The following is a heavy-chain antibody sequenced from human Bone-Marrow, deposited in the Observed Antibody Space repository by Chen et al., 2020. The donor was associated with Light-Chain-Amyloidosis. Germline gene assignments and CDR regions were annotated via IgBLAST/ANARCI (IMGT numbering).Heavy chain of an antibody. D-gene: IGHD3-22*01. CDR3: AKTRYYYDSSGYYPPDAFDI. CDR2: IYPGDSDT. CDR1: GYSFTSYW. J-gene: IGHJ3*02. Sequence: EVQLVQSGAEVKKPGESLKISCTGSGYSFTSYWIGWVRQMPGKGLEWMGIIYPGDSDTRYSPSFQGQVTISADKSISTAYLQWSSLKASDTAMYYCAKTRYYYDSSGYYPPDAFDIWGQGTMVTVSS. V-gene: IGHV5-51*01.